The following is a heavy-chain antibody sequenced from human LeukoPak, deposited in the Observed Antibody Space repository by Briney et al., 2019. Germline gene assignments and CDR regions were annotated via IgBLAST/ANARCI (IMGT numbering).Heavy chain of an antibody. D-gene: IGHD2-15*01. CDR1: GFTFSDYY. CDR2: ISSSGSTI. V-gene: IGHV3-11*01. Sequence: GGSLRLSCAASGFTFSDYYMSWIGQAPGKGLEWVSYISSSGSTIYYADSVKGRFTISRDNAKNSLYLQMNSLRAEDTAVYYCARVLRYCSGGSCYSSSYYYGMDVWGQGTTVTVSS. CDR3: ARVLRYCSGGSCYSSSYYYGMDV. J-gene: IGHJ6*02.